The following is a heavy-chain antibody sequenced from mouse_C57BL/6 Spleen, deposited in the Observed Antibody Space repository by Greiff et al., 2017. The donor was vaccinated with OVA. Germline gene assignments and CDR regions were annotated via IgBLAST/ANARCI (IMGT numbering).Heavy chain of an antibody. CDR1: GYAFSSYW. Sequence: VQLQQSGAELVKPGASVKISCKASGYAFSSYWMNWVKQRPGKGLEWIGQIYPGDGDTNYNGKFKGKATLTADKSSITAYMQLSSLTSEDSAVYFCARGVYGKNYYAMDYWGQGTSVTVSS. V-gene: IGHV1-80*01. CDR3: ARGVYGKNYYAMDY. CDR2: IYPGDGDT. D-gene: IGHD2-10*02. J-gene: IGHJ4*01.